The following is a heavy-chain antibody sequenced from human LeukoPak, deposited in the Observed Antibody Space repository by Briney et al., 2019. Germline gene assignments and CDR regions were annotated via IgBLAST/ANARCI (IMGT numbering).Heavy chain of an antibody. Sequence: GGSLRLSCAASGFAFSSYGMHWVRQAPGKGLEWVAYIHYDSSTEDYADSVKGRFTISRDNSKSTLSLQMNSLRAEDTAIYYCATYRQVLLPFESWGQGTLVTVSS. CDR1: GFAFSSYG. J-gene: IGHJ4*02. V-gene: IGHV3-30*02. CDR2: IHYDSSTE. D-gene: IGHD2-8*02. CDR3: ATYRQVLLPFES.